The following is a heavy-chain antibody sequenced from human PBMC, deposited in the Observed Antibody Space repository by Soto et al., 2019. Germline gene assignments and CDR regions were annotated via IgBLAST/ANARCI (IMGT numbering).Heavy chain of an antibody. Sequence: ASVKVSCKASGGTFSSYAISWVRQAPGQGLEWMGGIIPIFGTANYAQKFQGRVTITADESTSTAYMELSSLRSEDTAVYYCARGYCSGGSCPRPRDRHYYYGMDVWGQGTTVTVSS. CDR1: GGTFSSYA. J-gene: IGHJ6*02. CDR3: ARGYCSGGSCPRPRDRHYYYGMDV. D-gene: IGHD2-15*01. V-gene: IGHV1-69*13. CDR2: IIPIFGTA.